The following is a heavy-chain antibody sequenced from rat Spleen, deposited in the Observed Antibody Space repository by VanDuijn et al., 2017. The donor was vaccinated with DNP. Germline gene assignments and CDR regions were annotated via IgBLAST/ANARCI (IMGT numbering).Heavy chain of an antibody. V-gene: IGHV5-31*01. J-gene: IGHJ2*01. CDR3: TRGVYYGSSWAFDY. CDR2: ITTSGDSI. D-gene: IGHD1-6*01. CDR1: GFTFNNYW. Sequence: EVQLVESGGGLVQPGRSLKLSCVASGFTFNNYWMTWIRQVPGKGLEWVASITTSGDSIYSPDSVKGRFTISRDNAKNTLYLQMNSLRSEDTATYYCTRGVYYGSSWAFDYWGHGVMVTVSS.